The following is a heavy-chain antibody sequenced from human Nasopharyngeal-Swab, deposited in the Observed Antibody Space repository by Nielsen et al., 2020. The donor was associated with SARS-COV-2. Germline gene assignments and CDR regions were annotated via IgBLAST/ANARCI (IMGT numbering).Heavy chain of an antibody. CDR3: ARVREYSGRHAFDI. V-gene: IGHV4-39*07. Sequence: SETLSLTCTVSGGTISSSSYYWGWIRQPTGKGLEWIGSIYYSGSTYYNPSLKSRVTISVDTSKNQFSLKLSSLTAADTAVYYCARVREYSGRHAFDIWGQWTMVTVSS. CDR1: GGTISSSSYY. J-gene: IGHJ3*02. D-gene: IGHD5-12*01. CDR2: IYYSGST.